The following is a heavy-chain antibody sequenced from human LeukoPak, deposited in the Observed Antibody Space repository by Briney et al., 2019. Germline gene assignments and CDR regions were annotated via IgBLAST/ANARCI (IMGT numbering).Heavy chain of an antibody. Sequence: PGGSLRLSCAASGFTLSIYSMNWVRQAPGKGLEWVSSISSSSNIYYADSVKGRFTISRDNAKNSLYLQMNSLRAEDTAVYYCARETDSTLFDYWGQGTLVTVSS. J-gene: IGHJ4*02. CDR1: GFTLSIYS. CDR2: ISSSSNI. D-gene: IGHD2-2*01. CDR3: ARETDSTLFDY. V-gene: IGHV3-21*01.